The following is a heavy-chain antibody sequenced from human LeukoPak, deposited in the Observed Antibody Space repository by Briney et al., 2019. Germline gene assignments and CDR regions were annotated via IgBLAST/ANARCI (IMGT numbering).Heavy chain of an antibody. J-gene: IGHJ4*02. CDR1: GGSISSYY. CDR3: ARRSGYYFIWDF. Sequence: SETLSLTCTVSGGSISSYYWSWIRQPPGKGLEWIGYIYYSGSTIYNPSLKSRVTISLDTSKIQFSLKLSSVTSADTAVYYCARRSGYYFIWDFWGQGTLVTVSS. V-gene: IGHV4-59*01. D-gene: IGHD3-22*01. CDR2: IYYSGST.